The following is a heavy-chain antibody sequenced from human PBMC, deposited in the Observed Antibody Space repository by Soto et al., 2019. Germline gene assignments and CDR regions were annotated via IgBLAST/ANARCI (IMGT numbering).Heavy chain of an antibody. CDR1: GFSFTIYA. D-gene: IGHD1-20*01. V-gene: IGHV3-23*01. CDR3: AKAYEDNWNVHY. J-gene: IGHJ4*02. Sequence: EVQLLESGGGLVQPGGSLRLSCAASGFSFTIYAMSWVRQAPGKGLEWVSAISDSGGSTYYADSVKGRFTISRDNSKNTPYLQMNSLGAEDTAVYYCAKAYEDNWNVHYWGQGTLVTVSS. CDR2: ISDSGGST.